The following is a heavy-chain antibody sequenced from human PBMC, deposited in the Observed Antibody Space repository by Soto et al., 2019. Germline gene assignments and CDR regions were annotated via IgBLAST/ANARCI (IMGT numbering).Heavy chain of an antibody. V-gene: IGHV5-10-1*01. Sequence: GESLKLSCKGSGDRFTSYWISWVRQMPGKGLEWMGRIDPSDSYTNYSPSFQGHVTISADKSISTAYLQWSSLKASDTAMYYCASLGGDSSGWYTRNYYYYYGMDVRGQGTTVTVSS. CDR2: IDPSDSYT. D-gene: IGHD6-19*01. J-gene: IGHJ6*02. CDR3: ASLGGDSSGWYTRNYYYYYGMDV. CDR1: GDRFTSYW.